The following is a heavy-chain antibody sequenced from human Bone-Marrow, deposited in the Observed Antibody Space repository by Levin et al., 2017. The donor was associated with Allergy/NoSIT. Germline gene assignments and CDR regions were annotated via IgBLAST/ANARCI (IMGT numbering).Heavy chain of an antibody. V-gene: IGHV3-23*01. D-gene: IGHD1-26*01. CDR2: ISGTGGKT. J-gene: IGHJ4*02. CDR1: GFTFPTYG. CDR3: TKDYSGTYAGFNY. Sequence: GESLKISCAASGFTFPTYGMGWVRQAPGKGLEWVSSISGTGGKTYYADSVKGRLTISRGSSSDTVYLHMTRLTAEDTAVYYCTKDYSGTYAGFNYWGQGTQVIVSS.